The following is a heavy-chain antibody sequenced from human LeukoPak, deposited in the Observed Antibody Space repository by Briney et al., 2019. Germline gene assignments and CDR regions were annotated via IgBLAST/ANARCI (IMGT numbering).Heavy chain of an antibody. Sequence: ASVKVSCKASGYSFATYGISWVRQAPGQGLEWMGWISPYDGNTKYSQKFQGRVTLTTDTTTTTAYMELRNRRSDDTAVYYCAIEVNWGQGTLVTVSS. J-gene: IGHJ1*01. V-gene: IGHV1-18*01. D-gene: IGHD3-10*01. CDR3: AIEVN. CDR2: ISPYDGNT. CDR1: GYSFATYG.